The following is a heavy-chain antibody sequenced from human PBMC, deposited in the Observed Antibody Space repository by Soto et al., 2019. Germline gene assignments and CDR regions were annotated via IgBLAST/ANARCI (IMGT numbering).Heavy chain of an antibody. D-gene: IGHD1-26*01. V-gene: IGHV5-51*01. J-gene: IGHJ6*02. Sequence: GESLKISCQGSGYSFTTYWIAWVRQMAGKGLEWMGIIYPGDSDTRYSPSFKGQVTMSASKSISTAYLQWSSLKASDTAIYYCGIHHGATTVMEVWGQGTTVTVAS. CDR3: GIHHGATTVMEV. CDR1: GYSFTTYW. CDR2: IYPGDSDT.